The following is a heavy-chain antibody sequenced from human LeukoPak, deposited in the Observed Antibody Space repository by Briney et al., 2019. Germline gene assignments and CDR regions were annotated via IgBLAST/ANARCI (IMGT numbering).Heavy chain of an antibody. D-gene: IGHD5-18*01. J-gene: IGHJ3*02. CDR2: INPNSGGT. Sequence: ASVKVSCKASGYTFTGYYMHWVRQAPGQGLEWMGWINPNSGGTNYAQKFQGRVTMTRDTSISTAYKELSRLRSDDTAVYYCARDLLPWIQLWSLGGRDAFDIWGQGTMVTVSS. V-gene: IGHV1-2*02. CDR3: ARDLLPWIQLWSLGGRDAFDI. CDR1: GYTFTGYY.